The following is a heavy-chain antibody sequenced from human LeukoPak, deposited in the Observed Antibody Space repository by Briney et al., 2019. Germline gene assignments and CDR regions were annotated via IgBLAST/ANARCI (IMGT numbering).Heavy chain of an antibody. CDR1: GFTFNRFY. V-gene: IGHV3-64D*06. CDR3: ARDCQYCSNTNCRCC. CDR2: ISSNGATT. J-gene: IGHJ4*02. Sequence: PGGSLRLSCSASGFTFNRFYLHWVRQAPGKGLEFVSHISSNGATTYYADSVKGRFTISRDNSKNTLYLQMSSLRADDTAVYYRARDCQYCSNTNCRCCWGQGTLVTVSS. D-gene: IGHD2-2*01.